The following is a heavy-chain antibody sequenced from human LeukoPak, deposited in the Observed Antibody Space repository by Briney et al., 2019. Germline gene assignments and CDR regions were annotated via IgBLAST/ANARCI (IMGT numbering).Heavy chain of an antibody. CDR1: GFTFTTYS. D-gene: IGHD4-11*01. CDR3: ANPPTVTSFHY. Sequence: PGGSLRLSCEASGFTFTTYSMTWVRQAPGKGLEWVSIISSGSSAIFSADSVKGRFTISRDNSKNTLYLQMNSLRAEDTAIYYCANPPTVTSFHYWGQGTLVTVSS. V-gene: IGHV3-21*04. CDR2: ISSGSSAI. J-gene: IGHJ4*02.